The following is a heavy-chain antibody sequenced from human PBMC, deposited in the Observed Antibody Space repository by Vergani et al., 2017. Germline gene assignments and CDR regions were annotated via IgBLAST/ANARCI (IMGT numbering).Heavy chain of an antibody. Sequence: EVQLVQSEAEVRKPGESLKISCKGSGYSFTSYWIGWVRQMPGKGLEWMGIIYPGDSDTRYSPSFQGQVTISADKSISTAYLQWSSLKASDTAMYYCTRHWAVVAANNWFDPWGQGTLVTVSS. CDR3: TRHWAVVAANNWFDP. V-gene: IGHV5-51*01. J-gene: IGHJ5*02. CDR2: IYPGDSDT. D-gene: IGHD2-15*01. CDR1: GYSFTSYW.